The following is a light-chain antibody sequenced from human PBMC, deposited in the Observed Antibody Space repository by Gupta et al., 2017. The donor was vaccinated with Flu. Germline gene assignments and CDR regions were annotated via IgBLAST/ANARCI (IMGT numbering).Light chain of an antibody. CDR2: EVK. CDR1: RGDIGEDKY. Sequence: STRSCAGTRGDIGEDKYVSWYQQDPGQAHKLIIYEVKKRPSRVASRFSGSTAGNTASLTISGLQAEDEDEYCCGSDATTNTVVFGSGTKVTV. V-gene: IGLV2-14*01. J-gene: IGLJ1*01. CDR3: GSDATTNTVV.